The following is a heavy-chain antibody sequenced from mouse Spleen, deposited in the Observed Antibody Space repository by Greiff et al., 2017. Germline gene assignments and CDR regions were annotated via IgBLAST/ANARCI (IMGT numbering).Heavy chain of an antibody. CDR3: ARGEYGNPYYFDY. CDR1: GYAFSSSW. J-gene: IGHJ2*01. Sequence: QVQLQQSGPELVKPGASVKISCKASGYAFSSSWMNWVKQRPGKGLEWIGRIYPGDGDTNYNGKFKGKATLTADKSSSTAYMQLSSLTSEDSAVYFCARGEYGNPYYFDYWGQGTTLTVSS. CDR2: IYPGDGDT. D-gene: IGHD2-10*02. V-gene: IGHV1-82*01.